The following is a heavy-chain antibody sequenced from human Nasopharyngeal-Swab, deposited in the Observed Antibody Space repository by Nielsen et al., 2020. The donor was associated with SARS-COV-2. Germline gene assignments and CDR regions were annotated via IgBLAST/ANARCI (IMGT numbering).Heavy chain of an antibody. CDR2: ISYDGSNK. J-gene: IGHJ6*03. CDR3: ARVLEVPPSDYYYYYMDV. Sequence: GESLKISCAASGFTFSDYYMSWIRQAPGKGLEWVAVISYDGSNKYYADSVKGRFTISRDNSKNTLYLQMNSLRAEDTAVYYCARVLEVPPSDYYYYYMDVWGKGTTVTVSS. V-gene: IGHV3-30-3*01. D-gene: IGHD1-1*01. CDR1: GFTFSDYY.